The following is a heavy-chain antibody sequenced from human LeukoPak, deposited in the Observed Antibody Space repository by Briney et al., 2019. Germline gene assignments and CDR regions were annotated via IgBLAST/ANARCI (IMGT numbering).Heavy chain of an antibody. CDR1: GGSISSSSYY. CDR2: IYYSGST. CDR3: ARLPFCDYCGVPY. V-gene: IGHV4-39*01. D-gene: IGHD2-21*01. J-gene: IGHJ4*02. Sequence: SETLSLTCTVSGGSISSSSYYWGWIRQPPGKGLEWIGSIYYSGSTYYNPSLKSRVTISVDTSKNQFSLKLSSVTAADSAVYYCARLPFCDYCGVPYWGQGTLVTVSS.